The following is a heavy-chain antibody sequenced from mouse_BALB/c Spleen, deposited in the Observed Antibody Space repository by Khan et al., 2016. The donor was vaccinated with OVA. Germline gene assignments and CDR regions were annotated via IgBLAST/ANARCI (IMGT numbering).Heavy chain of an antibody. D-gene: IGHD1-2*01. CDR3: TRQLRLQVFPY. CDR1: GYTFTSYV. J-gene: IGHJ3*01. Sequence: EVQLQVSGPELVKPGASAKMSCMAAGYTFTSYVIHWVRQKPGQDLEWIGYIYPYNDDTKYNEKFKGKATLTSDKSSSTAFMELSSLTSEDSAVSYCTRQLRLQVFPYWGQGTLVTVSA. CDR2: IYPYNDDT. V-gene: IGHV1S136*01.